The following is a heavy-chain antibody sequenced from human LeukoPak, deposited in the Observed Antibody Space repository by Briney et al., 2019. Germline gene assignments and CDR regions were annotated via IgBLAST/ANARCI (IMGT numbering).Heavy chain of an antibody. CDR3: ARQTLTTSWFDP. Sequence: GESLKISCKGSGYIFTNFWIAWVRQMPGKGLEWMGIIYPGDPDTRYSPSFQGQVTISADKSISTAYLQWSSLKASDTAMYYCARQTLTTSWFDPWGQGTLVTVSS. CDR1: GYIFTNFW. V-gene: IGHV5-51*01. CDR2: IYPGDPDT. J-gene: IGHJ5*02. D-gene: IGHD4-11*01.